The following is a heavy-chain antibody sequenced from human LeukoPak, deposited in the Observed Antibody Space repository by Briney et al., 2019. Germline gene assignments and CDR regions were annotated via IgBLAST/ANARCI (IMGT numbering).Heavy chain of an antibody. CDR2: IRYDGSNK. CDR1: GFTFSSYG. D-gene: IGHD3-3*01. V-gene: IGHV3-30*02. CDR3: AKDRSDDFWSASGAFDI. Sequence: GGSLRLSCAASGFTFSSYGMHWVRQAPGKGLEWVAFIRYDGSNKYYADSVKGRFTISRDNSKNTLYLQMNSLRAEDTAVYYCAKDRSDDFWSASGAFDIWGQGTMVTVSS. J-gene: IGHJ3*02.